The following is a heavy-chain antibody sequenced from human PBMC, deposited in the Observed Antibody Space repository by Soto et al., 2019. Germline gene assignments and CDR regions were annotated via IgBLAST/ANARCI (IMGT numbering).Heavy chain of an antibody. CDR3: ARLRRYYGSGSQNWFDP. D-gene: IGHD3-10*01. V-gene: IGHV5-51*01. Sequence: PGESLKISCKGSGYSFTSYWIGWVRQMPGKGLEWMGIIYPGDSDTRYSPSFQGQVTISADKSISTAYLQWSSLKASDTAMYYCARLRRYYGSGSQNWFDPWGQGTLVTVSS. CDR1: GYSFTSYW. J-gene: IGHJ5*02. CDR2: IYPGDSDT.